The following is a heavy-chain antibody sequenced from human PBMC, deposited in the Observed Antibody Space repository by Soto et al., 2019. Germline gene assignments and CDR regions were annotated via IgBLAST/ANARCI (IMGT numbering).Heavy chain of an antibody. CDR1: GYRFSTYD. J-gene: IGHJ5*02. CDR2: IKNYNCKE. D-gene: IGHD2-8*01. CDR3: ARADGYCTRDSCSHWFEP. Sequence: ASVKVSCKASGYRFSTYDISWVRQAPGQGLEWMGSIKNYNCKEHFAPKFQGRVTMTTDTSTTTAYMELKSLRSDDTAVYSCARADGYCTRDSCSHWFEPWGQGTLVNVSS. V-gene: IGHV1-18*04.